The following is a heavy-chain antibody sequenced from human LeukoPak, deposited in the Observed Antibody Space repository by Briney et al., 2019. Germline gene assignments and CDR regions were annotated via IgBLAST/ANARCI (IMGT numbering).Heavy chain of an antibody. Sequence: ASVNVSCKASGYTFTGYYLHWVRQAPGQGLEWMGWINSKSGGTNYAQKFQGRVTMTRDTSISAAYMELSRLGSDDTAVYYCARSMAPSGSLYFQHWGQGTLVTVSS. CDR3: ARSMAPSGSLYFQH. V-gene: IGHV1-2*02. D-gene: IGHD3-10*01. CDR1: GYTFTGYY. J-gene: IGHJ1*01. CDR2: INSKSGGT.